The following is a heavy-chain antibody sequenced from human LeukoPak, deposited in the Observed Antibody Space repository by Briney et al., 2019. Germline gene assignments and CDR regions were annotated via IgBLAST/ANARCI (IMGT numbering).Heavy chain of an antibody. V-gene: IGHV3-23*01. J-gene: IGHJ4*02. CDR3: AKVPKGGYFDY. CDR1: GFTFNYYA. CDR2: ISGSGGST. Sequence: GGSLRLSCAASGFTFNYYAMSWVRQAPGKGLEWVSGISGSGGSTYYAESVKGRLTISRDNSKNTLYLQMNSLRGEDTAVYYCAKVPKGGYFDYWGQGTLVSVSS. D-gene: IGHD2-2*01.